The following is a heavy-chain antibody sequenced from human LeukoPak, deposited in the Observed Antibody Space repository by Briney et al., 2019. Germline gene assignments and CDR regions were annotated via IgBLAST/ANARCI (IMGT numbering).Heavy chain of an antibody. CDR1: GFTFSTYY. Sequence: PGGSLRLSCAASGFTFSTYYTSWVRQAPGKGLEWVSGINWNGGSTGYADSVKGRFTISRDNAKNSLYLQMNSLRAEDTALYYCASGGIYYGAAFDFWGQGTLVTVSS. D-gene: IGHD1-26*01. J-gene: IGHJ4*02. CDR3: ASGGIYYGAAFDF. CDR2: INWNGGST. V-gene: IGHV3-20*04.